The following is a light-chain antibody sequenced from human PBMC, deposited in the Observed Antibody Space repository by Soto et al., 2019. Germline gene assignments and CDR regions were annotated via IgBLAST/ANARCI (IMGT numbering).Light chain of an antibody. CDR2: AAS. CDR3: QQSHSSRALT. CDR1: QSISNY. J-gene: IGKJ4*01. V-gene: IGKV1-39*01. Sequence: DIQMTQSPSSLSASVGDRVTITCRASQSISNYLSWYQQKSGKAPKLLIYAASSLHTGVPSRFXGSGSGTEFTLTISSLQPEDFATYYCQQSHSSRALTFGGGTKLEIK.